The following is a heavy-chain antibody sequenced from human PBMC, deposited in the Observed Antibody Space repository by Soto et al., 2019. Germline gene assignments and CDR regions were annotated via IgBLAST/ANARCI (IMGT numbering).Heavy chain of an antibody. V-gene: IGHV4-39*01. Sequence: LSLTCTVSGGSISSSSYYWGWIRQPPGNGLEWIGSIYYSGSTYYNPSLKSRVTISVDTSKNQFSLKLSSVTAADTAVYYCARPEGWLEGTHYFDYWGQGTLVTVSS. CDR1: GGSISSSSYY. J-gene: IGHJ4*02. D-gene: IGHD5-12*01. CDR2: IYYSGST. CDR3: ARPEGWLEGTHYFDY.